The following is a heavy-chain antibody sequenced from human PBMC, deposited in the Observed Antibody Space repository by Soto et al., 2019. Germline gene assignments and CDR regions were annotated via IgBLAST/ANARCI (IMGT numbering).Heavy chain of an antibody. Sequence: SETLSLTCTVSGGSISSGGYYWNWIRQHPGKGPEWIGYNYYSGSTYYNPSLKSRVTISVDTSKNQFSLKLSSVTAADTAVYYCARGSWGAVTTIDYWGQGTLVTVSS. V-gene: IGHV4-31*03. CDR3: ARGSWGAVTTIDY. D-gene: IGHD4-4*01. CDR2: NYYSGST. CDR1: GGSISSGGYY. J-gene: IGHJ4*02.